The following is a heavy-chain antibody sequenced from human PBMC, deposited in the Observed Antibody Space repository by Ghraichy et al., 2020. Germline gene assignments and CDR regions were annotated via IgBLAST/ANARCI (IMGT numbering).Heavy chain of an antibody. CDR3: VKADYDSSGYPLPPNY. Sequence: GESLNISCSASGFTFSSYAMHWVRQAPGKGLEYVSAISSNGGSTYYADSVKGRFTISRDNSKNTLYLQMSSLRAEDTAVYYCVKADYDSSGYPLPPNYWGQGTLVTVSS. D-gene: IGHD3-22*01. CDR1: GFTFSSYA. CDR2: ISSNGGST. V-gene: IGHV3-64D*06. J-gene: IGHJ4*02.